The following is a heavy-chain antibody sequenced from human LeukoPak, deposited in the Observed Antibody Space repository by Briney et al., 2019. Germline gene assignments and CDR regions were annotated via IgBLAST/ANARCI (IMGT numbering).Heavy chain of an antibody. J-gene: IGHJ4*02. CDR2: IYYSGSI. Sequence: PSETLSLTCTVSGGSLSSYYWSWIRQPPGTGLEWIGYIYYSGSIKYNPSLKSRVTMSVDTCKNQFSLKLSSVTAADTAVYYCARGSWIQSSPAIYYFDYWGQGTLVTVSS. V-gene: IGHV4-59*01. CDR1: GGSLSSYY. D-gene: IGHD5-18*01. CDR3: ARGSWIQSSPAIYYFDY.